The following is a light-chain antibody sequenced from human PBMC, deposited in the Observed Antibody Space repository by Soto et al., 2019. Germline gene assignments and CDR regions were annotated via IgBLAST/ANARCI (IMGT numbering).Light chain of an antibody. CDR3: QQYHRYST. CDR1: QSVGTW. Sequence: DIQMTQSPSTLSASVGGRVTITCRASQSVGTWLAWYQQKPGKAPKLLIYDVSTLDSGVPSRFSGSASGTEFTLTISSLESDDFATYYCQQYHRYSTFGQGTKVDIK. CDR2: DVS. J-gene: IGKJ1*01. V-gene: IGKV1-5*01.